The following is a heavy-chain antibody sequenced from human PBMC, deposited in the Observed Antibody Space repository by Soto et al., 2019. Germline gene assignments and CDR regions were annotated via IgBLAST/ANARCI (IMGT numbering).Heavy chain of an antibody. D-gene: IGHD3-10*01. J-gene: IGHJ6*02. Sequence: PSETLSLTCTVSGGSISSGDYYWSWIRQPPGKGLEWIGYIYYSGSTYYNPSLKSRVTISVDTSKNQFSLKLSSVTAADTAVYYCARVGGSPGSYSVDGMDVWGQGTTVTVSS. CDR1: GGSISSGDYY. V-gene: IGHV4-30-4*01. CDR2: IYYSGST. CDR3: ARVGGSPGSYSVDGMDV.